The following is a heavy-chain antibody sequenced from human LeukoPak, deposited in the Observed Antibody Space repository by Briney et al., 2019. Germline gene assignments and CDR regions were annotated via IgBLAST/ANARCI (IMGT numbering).Heavy chain of an antibody. Sequence: SQTLSLTCTVSGGSISSGGYYWSWIRQHPGKGLEWIGYIYYSGSTYYNPSPKSRVTISVDTSKNQFSLKLSSVTAADTAVYYCARTYYDFWSGYYYYYYMDVWGKGTTVTVSS. D-gene: IGHD3-3*01. CDR2: IYYSGST. V-gene: IGHV4-31*03. CDR1: GGSISSGGYY. J-gene: IGHJ6*03. CDR3: ARTYYDFWSGYYYYYYMDV.